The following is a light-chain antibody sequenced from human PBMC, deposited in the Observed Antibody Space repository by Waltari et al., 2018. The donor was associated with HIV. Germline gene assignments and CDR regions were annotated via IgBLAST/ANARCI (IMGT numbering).Light chain of an antibody. V-gene: IGLV10-54*01. CDR3: SAWDSSLNVWV. CDR2: RNN. Sequence: QAGLTQPPSVSKGLGQTATLTCTGNSNNVGFQGAAWLQQHQGHPPKLLSYRNNYRPSGISERFSASRSGNTASLTISGLQPEDEADYYCSAWDSSLNVWVFGGGTKLTVL. CDR1: SNNVGFQG. J-gene: IGLJ3*02.